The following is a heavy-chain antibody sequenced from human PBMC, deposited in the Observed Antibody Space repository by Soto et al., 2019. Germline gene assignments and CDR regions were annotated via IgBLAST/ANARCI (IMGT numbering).Heavy chain of an antibody. CDR1: GGTFSIYA. Sequence: GASVNVYCKASGGTFSIYAISWVRQAPGQGLEWMGGIIPIFGTANYAQKFQGRVTIAADESTSTAYMELSSLRSEDTAVYYCARKNHYGSAFDYWGQGTLVTVSS. CDR2: IIPIFGTA. J-gene: IGHJ4*02. CDR3: ARKNHYGSAFDY. V-gene: IGHV1-69*13. D-gene: IGHD3-10*01.